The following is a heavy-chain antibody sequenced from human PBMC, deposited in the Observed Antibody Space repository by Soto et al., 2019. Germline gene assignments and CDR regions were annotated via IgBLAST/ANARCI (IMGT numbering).Heavy chain of an antibody. V-gene: IGHV1-3*01. CDR1: GYTFSNYG. CDR2: INAGNGNT. Sequence: GASVKVSCKASGYTFSNYGIHWVRQAPGQRLEWMGLINAGNGNTKYSQKFQGRVTITRDTSASTAYMELSSLRSEDTAVYYCARSIVVVTAADYWGQGTLVTVSS. CDR3: ARSIVVVTAADY. D-gene: IGHD2-21*02. J-gene: IGHJ4*02.